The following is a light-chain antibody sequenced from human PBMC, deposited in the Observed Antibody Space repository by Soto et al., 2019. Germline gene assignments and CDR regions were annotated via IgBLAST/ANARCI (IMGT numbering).Light chain of an antibody. CDR1: QSVTSPF. Sequence: ELVLTQTPRTLTLTHGERSTLPSGASQSVTSPFLAWYHQNPGQAPRLLIYAASIRATGIPVRSSASGSGTDFTLTISRLEPEDSAVYDCHQSGSSRTFGQGAKVDIK. CDR3: HQSGSSRT. J-gene: IGKJ1*01. CDR2: AAS. V-gene: IGKV3-20*01.